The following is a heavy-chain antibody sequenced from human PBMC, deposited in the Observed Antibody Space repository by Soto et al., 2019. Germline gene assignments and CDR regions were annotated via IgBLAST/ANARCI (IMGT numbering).Heavy chain of an antibody. J-gene: IGHJ5*02. Sequence: SVKVSCKASGGTFSSYAITWVRQAPGQGLEWMGGIIPIFGTANYAQKFQGRVTITADESTSTAYMELSSLRSEDTAVYYCARDRGPSSGYYPDWFYPWGQGTLVTVS. CDR1: GGTFSSYA. D-gene: IGHD3-22*01. V-gene: IGHV1-69*13. CDR2: IIPIFGTA. CDR3: ARDRGPSSGYYPDWFYP.